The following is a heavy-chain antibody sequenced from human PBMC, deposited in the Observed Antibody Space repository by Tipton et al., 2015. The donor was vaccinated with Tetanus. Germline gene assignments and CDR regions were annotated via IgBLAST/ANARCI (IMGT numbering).Heavy chain of an antibody. CDR2: INPNSGGT. CDR3: ARESTLRSLRRLLNY. D-gene: IGHD4-17*01. Sequence: QLVQSGAEVKKPGASVKVSCKASGYTFTGYYMHWVRQAPGQGLEWMGWINPNSGGTNYAQKFQGRVTMTRDTSISTAYMELSRLRSDDTAVYYCARESTLRSLRRLLNYWGQGTLVTVSS. CDR1: GYTFTGYY. V-gene: IGHV1-2*02. J-gene: IGHJ4*02.